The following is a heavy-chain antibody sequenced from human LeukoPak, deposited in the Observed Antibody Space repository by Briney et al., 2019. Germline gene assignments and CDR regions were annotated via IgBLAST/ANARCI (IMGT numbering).Heavy chain of an antibody. J-gene: IGHJ4*02. V-gene: IGHV3-30-3*01. CDR1: GFTFSSYV. Sequence: GGSLRLSCAASGFTFSSYVMHWVRQAPGKGLEWVAVLSYDGSIKYYADSVKGRFTISRDNSKNTLYLQMNSLRAEDTAMYYCARDRYSSGPYYFDYWGQGTLSPSPQ. CDR2: LSYDGSIK. D-gene: IGHD6-19*01. CDR3: ARDRYSSGPYYFDY.